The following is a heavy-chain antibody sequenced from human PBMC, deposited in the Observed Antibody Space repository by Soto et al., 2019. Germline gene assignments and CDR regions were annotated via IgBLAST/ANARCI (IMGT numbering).Heavy chain of an antibody. J-gene: IGHJ3*01. V-gene: IGHV3-30-3*01. CDR3: AREYGIGGAAFDF. D-gene: IGHD2-15*01. CDR2: ISYDGSNK. Sequence: GGSLSLSCAASGFLFSSYAMHWVRQAPGKGLEWVAVISYDGSNKYYADSVKGRFTISRDNSKNTLYLQMNSLRAEDTAVYYCAREYGIGGAAFDFWGQGTMVTVSS. CDR1: GFLFSSYA.